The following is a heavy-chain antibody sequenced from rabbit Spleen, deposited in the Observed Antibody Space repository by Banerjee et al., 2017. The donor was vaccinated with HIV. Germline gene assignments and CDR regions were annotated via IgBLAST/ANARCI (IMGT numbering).Heavy chain of an antibody. CDR2: IYTTNLKT. V-gene: IGHV1S40*01. CDR1: GVSFSSSSY. D-gene: IGHD3-3*01. J-gene: IGHJ4*01. Sequence: QQLVESGGGLVKPGASLTLTCTASGVSFSSSSYMCWVRQAPGKGLEWIACIYTTNLKTYYASWAKGRFTISKTSSTTVTLQMTSLTVADTATYFCARDSGVGPYIDGYFNLWGPGTLVTVS. CDR3: ARDSGVGPYIDGYFNL.